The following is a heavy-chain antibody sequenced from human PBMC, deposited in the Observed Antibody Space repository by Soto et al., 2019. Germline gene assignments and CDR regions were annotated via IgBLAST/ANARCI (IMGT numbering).Heavy chain of an antibody. CDR3: ARLGGYYHAFDS. CDR2: IYYTGTT. CDR1: GGSIRDYY. D-gene: IGHD3-22*01. Sequence: SETLSLTCTVSGGSIRDYYWGWIRQSPGKGLEWIGYIYYTGTTKYNPSLKSRVTISVDSSKNQFSLKLDSVTAADTAVYYCARLGGYYHAFDSWGQGTLVTVS. J-gene: IGHJ4*02. V-gene: IGHV4-59*08.